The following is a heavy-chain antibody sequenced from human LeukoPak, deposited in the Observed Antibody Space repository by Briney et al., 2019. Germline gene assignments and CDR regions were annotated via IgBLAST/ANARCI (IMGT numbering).Heavy chain of an antibody. CDR1: GFTFSSYA. V-gene: IGHV3-23*01. CDR2: ISGSGGST. J-gene: IGHJ3*02. Sequence: PGGSLRLSCAASGFTFSSYAMSWVRQAPGKGLEWVSTISGSGGSTYHADSVKGRFTISRDNSKNTLHLQMNSLRAEDTAVYYCAKGPYYYDSSAYHYGAFDIWGQGTMVTVSS. D-gene: IGHD3-22*01. CDR3: AKGPYYYDSSAYHYGAFDI.